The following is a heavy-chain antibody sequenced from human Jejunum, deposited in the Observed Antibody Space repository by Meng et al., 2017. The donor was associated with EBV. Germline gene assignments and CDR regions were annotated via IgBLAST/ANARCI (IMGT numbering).Heavy chain of an antibody. V-gene: IGHV4-4*02. J-gene: IGHJ4*02. D-gene: IGHD3-22*01. CDR3: AGNGYYALEY. Sequence: EAGPRVVGASGTLSRSWVWVGGSIRVNGGGGWGRQAPGKGLEWLWEICQGGGTNHNPSLESRVSILVDQSKNQFSLKLNSVTVADPAVDYCAGNGYYALEYWGPGILVTVSS. CDR1: GGSIRVNGG. CDR2: ICQGGGT.